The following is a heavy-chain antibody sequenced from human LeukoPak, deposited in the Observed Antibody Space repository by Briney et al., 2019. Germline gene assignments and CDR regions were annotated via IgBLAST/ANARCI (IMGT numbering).Heavy chain of an antibody. D-gene: IGHD3-10*01. CDR3: AREILWFGELSYDY. CDR1: GFAFSSYI. CDR2: ISSSSSYI. J-gene: IGHJ4*02. Sequence: GGSLRLSCAASGFAFSSYIMNWVRQAPGKGLEWVSSISSSSSYIYYADSVKGRFTISRDNAKNSLYLQMNSLRAEDTAVYYCAREILWFGELSYDYWGQGTLVTVSS. V-gene: IGHV3-21*01.